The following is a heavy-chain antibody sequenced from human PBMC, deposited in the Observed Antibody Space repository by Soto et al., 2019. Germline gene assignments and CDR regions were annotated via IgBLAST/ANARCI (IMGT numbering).Heavy chain of an antibody. CDR2: ARNKANSYTT. V-gene: IGHV3-72*01. Sequence: GGSLRLSCAASGFTFSDHNMDWVRQAPGKGLEWVGRARNKANSYTTEYAASVKGRFTISRDDSKHSLYLQMNSLKTEDTAVYYCTKLSISWGQGTLVTVSS. CDR3: TKLSIS. CDR1: GFTFSDHN. D-gene: IGHD6-6*01. J-gene: IGHJ4*02.